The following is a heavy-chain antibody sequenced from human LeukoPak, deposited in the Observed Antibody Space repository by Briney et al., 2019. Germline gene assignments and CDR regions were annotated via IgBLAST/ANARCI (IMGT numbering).Heavy chain of an antibody. CDR2: IYYSGST. V-gene: IGHV4-30-4*01. CDR1: GGSISSGDYY. Sequence: PSETLSLTCTVSGGSISSGDYYWSWIRQPPGKGLEWIGYIYYSGSTYYNPSLKSRVTISVDTSKNQFSLKPSSVTAADTAVYYCARADTIFGVVKNRWFDPWGQGTLVTVSS. CDR3: ARADTIFGVVKNRWFDP. D-gene: IGHD3-3*01. J-gene: IGHJ5*02.